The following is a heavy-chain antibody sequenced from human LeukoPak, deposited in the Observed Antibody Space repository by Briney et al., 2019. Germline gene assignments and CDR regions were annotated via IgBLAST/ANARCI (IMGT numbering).Heavy chain of an antibody. D-gene: IGHD6-13*01. CDR3: ATEGRGSTWFIDY. CDR1: GFTFSSYE. V-gene: IGHV3-48*03. Sequence: GGSLRLSCAASGFTFSSYEMNWVRQAPGKGLEWVSYISRSGSMIFYADSVRGRFTISRDNAKNSLYLQMNSLRVEDTAVYYYATEGRGSTWFIDYWGQGALVTVSS. CDR2: ISRSGSMI. J-gene: IGHJ4*02.